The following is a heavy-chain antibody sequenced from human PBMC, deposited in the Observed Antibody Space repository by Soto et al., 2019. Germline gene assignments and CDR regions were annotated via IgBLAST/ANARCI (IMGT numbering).Heavy chain of an antibody. Sequence: SVKVSCKASGFTFTSSAVQWVRQARGQRLEWIGWIVVGSGNTNYAQKFQERVTITRDMSTSTAYMELSSLRSEDTAVYYCAAGTRRSSESSDYWRQGTLVTVPS. CDR1: GFTFTSSA. J-gene: IGHJ4*02. D-gene: IGHD6-6*01. V-gene: IGHV1-58*01. CDR2: IVVGSGNT. CDR3: AAGTRRSSESSDY.